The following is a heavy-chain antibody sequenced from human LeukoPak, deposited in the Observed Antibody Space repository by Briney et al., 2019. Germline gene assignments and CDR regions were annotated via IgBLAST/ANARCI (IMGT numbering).Heavy chain of an antibody. CDR3: ARANTRFLEWLPSYYFDY. J-gene: IGHJ4*02. Sequence: GGSLRLSCAASGFTFSSYEVNWVRQAPGKGLEWGSYISSSGSAIYYAASVKGRFTISRDNAKNALYLQMNSLRAEDTAVYYCARANTRFLEWLPSYYFDYWGQGTLVTVSS. V-gene: IGHV3-48*03. D-gene: IGHD3-3*01. CDR2: ISSSGSAI. CDR1: GFTFSSYE.